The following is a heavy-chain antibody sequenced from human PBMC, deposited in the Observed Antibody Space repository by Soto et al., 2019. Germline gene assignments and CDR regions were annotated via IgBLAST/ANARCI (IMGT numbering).Heavy chain of an antibody. CDR3: AKDPITQWLPGVYYYYYGMDV. Sequence: SVRRSFAATVLSFCGHCMHCVRQSAAKGLEWVAVLSYDGSNKYYADSVKGRFTISRDNSKNTLYLQMNSLRAEDTAVYYCAKDPITQWLPGVYYYYYGMDVWGQGT. CDR2: LSYDGSNK. V-gene: IGHV3-30*18. CDR1: VLSFCGHC. D-gene: IGHD6-19*01. J-gene: IGHJ6*02.